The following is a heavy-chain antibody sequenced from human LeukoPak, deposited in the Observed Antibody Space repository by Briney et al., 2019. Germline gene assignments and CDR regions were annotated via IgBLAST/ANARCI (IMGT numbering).Heavy chain of an antibody. J-gene: IGHJ4*02. V-gene: IGHV3-11*04. CDR3: ARGRWLALGL. CDR2: ISSSGSDV. Sequence: GGSLRLSCAASGFTFSDYYMSWIRQASGKGLEWVSYISSSGSDVDYADSAEGRFTISRDNAKKSLYLQMNSLRAEDTAVYYCARGRWLALGLWGQGTLVTVSS. CDR1: GFTFSDYY. D-gene: IGHD6-19*01.